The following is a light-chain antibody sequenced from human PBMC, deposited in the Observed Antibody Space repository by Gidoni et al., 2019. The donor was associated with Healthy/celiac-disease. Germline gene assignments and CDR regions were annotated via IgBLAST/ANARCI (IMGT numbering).Light chain of an antibody. V-gene: IGLV2-8*01. CDR2: EVS. CDR1: SSDVGRYNY. CDR3: SSYAGSNNWV. Sequence: QSALTQPPSASGSPGQSVTISCTGTSSDVGRYNYVSWYHQHPGKAPKLMIYEVSKRPSGVPDRFSGSKSGNTASLTVSGLQAEDEADYYCSSYAGSNNWVFGGGTKLTVL. J-gene: IGLJ3*02.